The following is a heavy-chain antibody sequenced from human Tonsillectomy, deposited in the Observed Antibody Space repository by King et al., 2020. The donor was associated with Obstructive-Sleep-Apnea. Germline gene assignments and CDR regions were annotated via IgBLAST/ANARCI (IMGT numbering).Heavy chain of an antibody. V-gene: IGHV5-51*01. J-gene: IGHJ5*02. D-gene: IGHD3-10*01. CDR3: AGGGITMVRGVIIRGWFDP. CDR2: IYPGDSDT. Sequence: VQLVESGAEVKKPGESLKISCKGSGYSFTSYWIGWVRQMPGKGLEWMGIIYPGDSDTRYSPSFQGQVTISADKSISTAYLQWSSLKASDTAMYYCAGGGITMVRGVIIRGWFDPWGQGTLVTVSS. CDR1: GYSFTSYW.